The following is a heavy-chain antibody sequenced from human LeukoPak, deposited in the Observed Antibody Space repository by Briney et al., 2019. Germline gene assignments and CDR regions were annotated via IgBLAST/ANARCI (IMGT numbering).Heavy chain of an antibody. V-gene: IGHV3-48*03. J-gene: IGHJ6*04. CDR3: ARIFREYCSSTSCYWPNYYYYGMDV. CDR1: GFTFSSYE. Sequence: GGSLRLPCAASGFTFSSYEMNWVRQAPGKGLEWVSYISSSGSTIYYADSVKGRFTISRDNAKNSLYLQMNNLRAEDTAVYYCARIFREYCSSTSCYWPNYYYYGMDVWGKGTTVTVSS. CDR2: ISSSGSTI. D-gene: IGHD2-2*01.